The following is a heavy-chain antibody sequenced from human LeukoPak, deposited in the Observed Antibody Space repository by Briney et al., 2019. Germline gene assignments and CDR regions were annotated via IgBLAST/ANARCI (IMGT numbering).Heavy chain of an antibody. CDR3: AKDPSLITMVRGVLKLSYYFDS. V-gene: IGHV3-30*18. D-gene: IGHD3-10*01. CDR1: GIPFSDYY. Sequence: GGSLRLSCVVSGIPFSDYYMNWIRQAPGKGLDWVAVISYDGSNKFYADSVKGRFTISRDNSKNTLYLQMNSLRAEDTAVYYCAKDPSLITMVRGVLKLSYYFDSWGQGTLVTVSS. CDR2: ISYDGSNK. J-gene: IGHJ4*02.